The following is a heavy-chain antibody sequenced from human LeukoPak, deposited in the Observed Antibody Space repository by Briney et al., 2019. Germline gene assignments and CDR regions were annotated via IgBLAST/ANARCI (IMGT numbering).Heavy chain of an antibody. J-gene: IGHJ4*02. CDR2: ISYDGSNK. CDR1: GFIFSSYA. D-gene: IGHD3-9*01. CDR3: ARVYYDILTGYYNQVFGY. Sequence: PGGSLRLSCAASGFIFSSYAMHWVRQAPGKGLEWVAVISYDGSNKYYADSVKGRFTISRDNSKNTLYLQMNSLRAEDTAVYYCARVYYDILTGYYNQVFGYWGQGTLVTVSS. V-gene: IGHV3-30*04.